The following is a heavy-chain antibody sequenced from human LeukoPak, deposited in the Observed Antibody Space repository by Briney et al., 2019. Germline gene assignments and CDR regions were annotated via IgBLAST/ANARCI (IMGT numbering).Heavy chain of an antibody. Sequence: ASVKVSCKASGGTFSSYAISWVRQAPGQGLEWMGGIIPIFGTANYAQKFQGRVTITADESTSTAYMELSSLRSEDTAVYYCARDPAVVPAATGPLSYWGQGTLVTVSS. CDR2: IIPIFGTA. CDR3: ARDPAVVPAATGPLSY. J-gene: IGHJ4*02. D-gene: IGHD2-2*01. V-gene: IGHV1-69*01. CDR1: GGTFSSYA.